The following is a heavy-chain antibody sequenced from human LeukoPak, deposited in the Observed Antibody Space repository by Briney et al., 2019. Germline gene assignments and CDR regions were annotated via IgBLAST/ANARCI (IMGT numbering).Heavy chain of an antibody. CDR1: GYTFTGYY. V-gene: IGHV1-69*02. CDR3: ARGPIVNTIFSWFDP. D-gene: IGHD3-9*01. Sequence: SVKVSCKASGYTFTGYYMHWVRQAPGQGLEWMGRIIPILGIANYAQKFQGRVTITADKSTSTAYMELSSLRSEDTAVYYCARGPIVNTIFSWFDPWGQGTLVTVSS. J-gene: IGHJ5*02. CDR2: IIPILGIA.